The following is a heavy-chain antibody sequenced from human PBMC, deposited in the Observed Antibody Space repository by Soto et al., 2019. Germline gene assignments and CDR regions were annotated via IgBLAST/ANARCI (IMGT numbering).Heavy chain of an antibody. CDR1: GFTFSSYW. D-gene: IGHD6-19*01. V-gene: IGHV3-7*01. J-gene: IGHJ4*02. CDR3: ASPSSGWTSTNFDY. Sequence: EVQLVESGGGLVQPGGSLRLSCAASGFTFSSYWMSWVRQAPGKGLEWVANIKQDGSEKYYVDSVKGRFTISRDNAKNSLYLQMNSLRAEDTAVYYCASPSSGWTSTNFDYWGQGTLVTVSS. CDR2: IKQDGSEK.